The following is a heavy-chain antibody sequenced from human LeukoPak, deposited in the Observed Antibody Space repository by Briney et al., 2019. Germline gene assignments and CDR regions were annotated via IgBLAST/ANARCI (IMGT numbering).Heavy chain of an antibody. CDR3: ASHGVVVPAASGSRNWFDP. D-gene: IGHD2-2*01. CDR2: IIPIFGTA. CDR1: GGTFSSYA. V-gene: IGHV1-69*01. Sequence: SVKVSCKASGGTFSSYAISWVRQAPGQGLEWMGGIIPIFGTANYAQKFQGRVTITADESTSTAYMELSSLRSEDTAVYYCASHGVVVPAASGSRNWFDPWGQGTLVTVSS. J-gene: IGHJ5*02.